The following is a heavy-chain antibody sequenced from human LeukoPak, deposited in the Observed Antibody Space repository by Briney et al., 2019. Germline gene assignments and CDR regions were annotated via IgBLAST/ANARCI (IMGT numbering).Heavy chain of an antibody. D-gene: IGHD5-18*01. J-gene: IGHJ4*02. CDR2: IYYSGST. CDR3: ARQFGYSYGGDY. Sequence: PSETLSLTCTVSGGSISSSSYYWGWIRQPPGKGLEWIGSIYYSGSTYYNPSFKSRVTISVDTSKNQFSLKLSSVAAADTAVYYCARQFGYSYGGDYWGQGTLVTVSS. CDR1: GGSISSSSYY. V-gene: IGHV4-39*01.